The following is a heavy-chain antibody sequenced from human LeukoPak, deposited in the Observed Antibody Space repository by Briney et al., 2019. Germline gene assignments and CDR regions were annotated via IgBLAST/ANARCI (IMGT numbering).Heavy chain of an antibody. CDR3: AREQTDPYDFWSGYRIYYFDY. J-gene: IGHJ4*02. D-gene: IGHD3-3*01. Sequence: GGSLRLSCAASGFTFSSYAMSWVRQAPGKGLEWVSGINWNGGSTGYADSVKGRFTISRDNAKNSLYLQMNSLRAEDTALYYCAREQTDPYDFWSGYRIYYFDYWGQGTLVTVSP. CDR2: INWNGGST. CDR1: GFTFSSYA. V-gene: IGHV3-20*04.